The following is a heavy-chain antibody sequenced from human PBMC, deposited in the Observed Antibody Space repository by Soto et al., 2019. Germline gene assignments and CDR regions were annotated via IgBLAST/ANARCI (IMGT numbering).Heavy chain of an antibody. CDR2: IDPSGGST. Sequence: ASVKVSCKASGYSFTSYYMHWVRRAPGQGLEWMGIIDPSGGSTSYAQKFQGRVTMTRDTSTSTIYMELSSLRSEDTAVYYCARDYDYVGGDYWGQGTLVTVSS. CDR1: GYSFTSYY. J-gene: IGHJ4*02. D-gene: IGHD3-16*01. CDR3: ARDYDYVGGDY. V-gene: IGHV1-46*01.